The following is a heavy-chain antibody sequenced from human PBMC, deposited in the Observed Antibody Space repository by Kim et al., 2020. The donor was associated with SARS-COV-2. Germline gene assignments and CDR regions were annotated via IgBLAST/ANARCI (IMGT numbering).Heavy chain of an antibody. V-gene: IGHV3-7*01. Sequence: GGSLRLSCAASGFTFSSYWMSWVRQAPGKGLEWVANIKQDGSEKYYVDSVKGRFTISRDNAKNSLYLQMNSLRAEDTAVYYCARDQENMVRGVTPDYYYYGMDVWGQGTTVTVSS. J-gene: IGHJ6*02. CDR1: GFTFSSYW. D-gene: IGHD3-10*01. CDR2: IKQDGSEK. CDR3: ARDQENMVRGVTPDYYYYGMDV.